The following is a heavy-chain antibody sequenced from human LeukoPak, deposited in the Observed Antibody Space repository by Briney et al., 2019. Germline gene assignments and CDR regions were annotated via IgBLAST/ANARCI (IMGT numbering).Heavy chain of an antibody. CDR2: LSHAGNT. J-gene: IGHJ4*02. V-gene: IGHV4-39*01. Sequence: SETLSLTCIVSGDXVRNDFYYWGWIRQPPGKGLEWVACLSHAGNTWYNPSLESRLSISVDTSKNQFSLKFSSVTAADTALYWCARHNAPRRVGFDFWGQGILVTVSS. D-gene: IGHD2-2*01. CDR1: GDXVRNDFYY. CDR3: ARHNAPRRVGFDF.